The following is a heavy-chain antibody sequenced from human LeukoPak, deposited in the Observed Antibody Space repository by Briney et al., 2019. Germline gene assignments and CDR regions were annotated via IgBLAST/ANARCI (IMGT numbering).Heavy chain of an antibody. CDR1: GFTFRDFY. Sequence: GGSLRLSCAASGFTFRDFYMSWVRQAPGKGLEWVANIKKDGSERSYVDSVRDRFTISRDNAKNSLYLQMNSLRAEDTAMYYCARGGWSGYFIYWGQGALVTVSS. CDR2: IKKDGSER. V-gene: IGHV3-7*01. D-gene: IGHD1-1*01. CDR3: ARGGWSGYFIY. J-gene: IGHJ4*02.